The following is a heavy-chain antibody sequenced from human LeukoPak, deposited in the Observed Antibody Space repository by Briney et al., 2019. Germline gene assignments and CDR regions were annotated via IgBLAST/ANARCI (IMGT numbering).Heavy chain of an antibody. J-gene: IGHJ4*02. Sequence: QPGGSLRLSCAASGFTFSAYEMNWVRQAPGQGLEWVSFISSSGNTIYYADSVKGRFTVSRDNAKNSLFLQMNSLRDDDTAVYYCAREVAFDYGDYWGQGTLVTVSS. V-gene: IGHV3-48*03. CDR3: AREVAFDYGDY. D-gene: IGHD3-16*01. CDR1: GFTFSAYE. CDR2: ISSSGNTI.